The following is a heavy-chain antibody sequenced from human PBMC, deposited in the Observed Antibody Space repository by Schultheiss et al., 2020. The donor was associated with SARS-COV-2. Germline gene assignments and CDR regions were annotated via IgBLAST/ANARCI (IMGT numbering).Heavy chain of an antibody. Sequence: SETLSLTCSVSGVSISTPNNYWGWIRQSPGKGLEWLGHIHYIGSTLYNPSLKSRVTISVDTSKNQFSLKLSSVTAADTAVYYCARDYCSSTSCNPDYWGQGTLVTVSS. J-gene: IGHJ4*02. CDR2: IHYIGST. D-gene: IGHD2-2*01. CDR3: ARDYCSSTSCNPDY. V-gene: IGHV4-39*07. CDR1: GVSISTPNNY.